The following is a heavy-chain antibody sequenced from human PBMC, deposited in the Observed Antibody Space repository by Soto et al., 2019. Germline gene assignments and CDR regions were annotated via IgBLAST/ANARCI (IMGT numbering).Heavy chain of an antibody. V-gene: IGHV3-53*01. D-gene: IGHD2-15*01. CDR1: GFTVSSKY. CDR2: IWSAGLT. J-gene: IGHJ5*02. CDR3: ARELPPDL. Sequence: PGGSLSLSCAASGFTVSSKYMNWVRQAPGKGLEWVSTIWSAGLTYYADSVRGRFTISRDISKNILFLQMNNLRAEDSAIYYCARELPPDLWGQGTLVTVSS.